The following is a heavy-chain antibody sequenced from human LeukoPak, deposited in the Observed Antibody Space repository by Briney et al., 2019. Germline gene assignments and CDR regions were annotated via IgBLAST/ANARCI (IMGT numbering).Heavy chain of an antibody. V-gene: IGHV4-34*01. D-gene: IGHD3-3*01. CDR2: INHSGST. J-gene: IGHJ4*02. CDR1: GGSFSGYH. CDR3: AEWFYDY. Sequence: SETLSLTCAVYGGSFSGYHWSWIRQPPGKGLEWIGEINHSGSTNYNPSLKSRVTISVDTSKNQFSLKLSSVTAADTAVYYCAEWFYDYWGQGTLVTVSS.